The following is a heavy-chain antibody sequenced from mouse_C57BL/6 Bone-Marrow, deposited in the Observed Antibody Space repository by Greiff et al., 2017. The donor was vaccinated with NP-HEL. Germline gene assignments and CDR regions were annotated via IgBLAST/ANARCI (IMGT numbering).Heavy chain of an antibody. CDR3: ARRGYRAYDYWYFDV. CDR1: GYTFTSYW. V-gene: IGHV1-69*01. CDR2: IDPSDSYT. J-gene: IGHJ1*03. Sequence: QDQLQQPGAELVMPGASVKLSCKASGYTFTSYWMHWVKQRPGQGLEWIGEIDPSDSYTNYNQKFKGKSTLTVDKSSSTAYMQLSSLTSEDSAVYYCARRGYRAYDYWYFDVWGTGTTVTVSS. D-gene: IGHD3-3*01.